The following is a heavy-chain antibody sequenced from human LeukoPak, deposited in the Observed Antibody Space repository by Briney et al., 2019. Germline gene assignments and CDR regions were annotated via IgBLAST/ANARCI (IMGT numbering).Heavy chain of an antibody. CDR1: GFTFSSYS. CDR3: AKDNRRHYTSGPNPDSLH. CDR2: ITASGTAM. V-gene: IGHV3-48*01. Sequence: GGSLRLSCAASGFTFSSYSMNWVRQAPGKGLEWVSHITASGTAMFYADSVKGRFTISRDNAKNSLYLQMNSLRVEDTAFYYCAKDNRRHYTSGPNPDSLHWGQGALATVSS. D-gene: IGHD6-19*01. J-gene: IGHJ4*02.